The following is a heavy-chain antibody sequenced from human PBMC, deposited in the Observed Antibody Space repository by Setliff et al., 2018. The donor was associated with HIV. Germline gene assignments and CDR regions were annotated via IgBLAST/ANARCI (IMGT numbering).Heavy chain of an antibody. CDR1: GGSFSAYY. J-gene: IGHJ1*01. CDR2: VHHTGTT. Sequence: SETLSLTCAVYGGSFSAYYWSWIRQHPGKGLEWIGDVHHTGTTYLNPSLKSRITISVDTSKNQFSLKLGFVTAADTAVYHCARGESSAWDLAEHFQHWGHGTLVTVSS. CDR3: ARGESSAWDLAEHFQH. D-gene: IGHD1-26*01. V-gene: IGHV4-34*01.